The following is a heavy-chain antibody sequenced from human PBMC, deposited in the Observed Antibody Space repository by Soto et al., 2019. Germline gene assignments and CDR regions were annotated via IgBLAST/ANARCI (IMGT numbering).Heavy chain of an antibody. CDR2: ISYDGSNK. J-gene: IGHJ4*02. CDR1: GFTFSSYG. D-gene: IGHD3-3*01. V-gene: IGHV3-30*18. CDR3: AKDPGHYDFWSDYHDY. Sequence: GSLRLSCAASGFTFSSYGMHWVRQAPGKGLEWVAVISYDGSNKCYADSVKGRFTISRDNSKNTLYLQMNSLRAEDTAVYYCAKDPGHYDFWSDYHDYWGQGTLVTVSS.